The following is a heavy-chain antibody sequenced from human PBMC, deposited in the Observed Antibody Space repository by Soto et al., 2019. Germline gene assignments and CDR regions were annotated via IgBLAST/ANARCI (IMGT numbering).Heavy chain of an antibody. CDR3: ARDAQGFAPYGMDV. D-gene: IGHD3-16*01. CDR2: IWKDGSKK. CDR1: GFTFRSHG. J-gene: IGHJ6*02. Sequence: QVQLMESGGGVVQPGRSLRLSCAASGFTFRSHGMHWVRQAPGKGLEWVAHIWKDGSKKYYEESVKGRFTISRDNSKSTLYLQMNSLRVEDTAVYYCARDAQGFAPYGMDVWGQGTTVTVSS. V-gene: IGHV3-33*01.